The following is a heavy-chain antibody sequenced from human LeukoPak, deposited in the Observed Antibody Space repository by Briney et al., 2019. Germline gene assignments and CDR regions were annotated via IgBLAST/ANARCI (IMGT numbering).Heavy chain of an antibody. V-gene: IGHV5-10-1*01. D-gene: IGHD6-13*01. J-gene: IGHJ3*02. CDR3: ARSGRYSSSPTVI. CDR2: IDPSDSYT. Sequence: GGSLRISCKGSGYSFTTYWISWVRQMPGKGLEWMGRIDPSDSYTNYSPSFQGHVTISADKSISTAYLQWSSLKASDTAMYYCARSGRYSSSPTVIWGQGTMVTVSS. CDR1: GYSFTTYW.